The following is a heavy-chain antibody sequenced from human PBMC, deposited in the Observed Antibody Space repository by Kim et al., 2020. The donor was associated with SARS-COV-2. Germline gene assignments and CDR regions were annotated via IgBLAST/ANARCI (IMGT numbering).Heavy chain of an antibody. CDR2: INTNTGNP. CDR3: ARAAYGDYARGAFDS. V-gene: IGHV7-4-1*02. Sequence: ASVKVSCKASGYTFISYTLHWVRQAPGEGLEWMGLINTNTGNPTYAQGFTGRFVFSLDTSLSTAYPVVTSLQRDDTAVYYCARAAYGDYARGAFDSWGQGKMVTVSS. CDR1: GYTFISYT. D-gene: IGHD4-17*01. J-gene: IGHJ3*02.